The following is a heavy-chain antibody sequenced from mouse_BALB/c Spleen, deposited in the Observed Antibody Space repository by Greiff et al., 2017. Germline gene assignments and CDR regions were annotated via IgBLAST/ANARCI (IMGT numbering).Heavy chain of an antibody. V-gene: IGHV1-67*01. D-gene: IGHD4-1*01. Sequence: VQLQQSGPELVRPGVSVKISCKGSGYTFTDYAMHWVKQSHAKSLEWIGVISTYYGNTNYNQKFKGKATMTVDKSSSTAYMELARLTSEDSAIYYCARGLTGTMDYWGQGTSVTVSS. J-gene: IGHJ4*01. CDR1: GYTFTDYA. CDR3: ARGLTGTMDY. CDR2: ISTYYGNT.